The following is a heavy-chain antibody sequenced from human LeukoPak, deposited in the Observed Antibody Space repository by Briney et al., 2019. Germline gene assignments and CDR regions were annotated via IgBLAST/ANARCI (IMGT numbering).Heavy chain of an antibody. D-gene: IGHD3-22*01. CDR2: MNPNSGNT. V-gene: IGHV1-8*03. CDR1: GYTFTSYG. CDR3: ARNRLFTYYYDSSGYPLDY. Sequence: ASVKVSCKASGYTFTSYGISWVRQAPGQGLEWMGWMNPNSGNTGYAQKFQGRVTITRNTSISTAYMELSSLRSEDTAVYYCARNRLFTYYYDSSGYPLDYWGQGTLVTVSS. J-gene: IGHJ4*02.